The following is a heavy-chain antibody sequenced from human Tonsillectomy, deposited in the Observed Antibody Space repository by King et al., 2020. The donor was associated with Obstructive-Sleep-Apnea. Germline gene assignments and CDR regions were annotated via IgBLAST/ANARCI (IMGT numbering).Heavy chain of an antibody. J-gene: IGHJ6*02. V-gene: IGHV2-70*01. D-gene: IGHD3-22*01. CDR3: ARILHYYDSSGYVYYYYYGMDV. Sequence: TLKESGPALVKPTQTLTLTCTFSGFSLSTSGMCVSWIRQPPGKALEWLALIDWVDDKYYSTSLKTRLTISKDTSKNQVFLTMTNMDPVDTATYYCARILHYYDSSGYVYYYYYGMDVWGQGTTVTVSS. CDR1: GFSLSTSGMC. CDR2: IDWVDDK.